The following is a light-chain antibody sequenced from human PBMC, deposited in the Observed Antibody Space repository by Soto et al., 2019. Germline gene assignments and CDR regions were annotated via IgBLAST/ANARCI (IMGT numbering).Light chain of an antibody. CDR3: QSYDSSLSAYV. J-gene: IGLJ1*01. CDR1: SSNIGAGYD. CDR2: GNS. Sequence: QSALAQPPSVSGAPGQKVTISCTGSSSNIGAGYDLHWYQQLPGTAPKLLLYGNSNRPSGVPDRFSGSKSGTSASLAITGLQAEDEADYYYQSYDSSLSAYVFGTGTKVTVL. V-gene: IGLV1-40*01.